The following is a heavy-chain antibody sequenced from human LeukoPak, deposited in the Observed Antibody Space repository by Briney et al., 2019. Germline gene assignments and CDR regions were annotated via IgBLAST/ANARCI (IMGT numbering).Heavy chain of an antibody. CDR1: GGSLSSFY. J-gene: IGHJ4*02. CDR3: ARAGYCSSTSCYAGYFDY. CDR2: IFYSGST. V-gene: IGHV4-59*01. Sequence: KPSETLSLTCTVSGGSLSSFYWSWIRQPPGEGLGWIGYIFYSGSTNYNPSLKSRVTISVDTSKNQFSLKLSSVTAADTAVYYCARAGYCSSTSCYAGYFDYWGQGTLVTVSS. D-gene: IGHD2-2*01.